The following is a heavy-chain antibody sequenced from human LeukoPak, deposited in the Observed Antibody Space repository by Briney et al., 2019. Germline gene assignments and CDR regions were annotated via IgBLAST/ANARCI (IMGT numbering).Heavy chain of an antibody. CDR1: GGSISSYY. CDR3: ARGTYYDILTGYYFNPPHGLNWFDP. CDR2: IYYSGST. D-gene: IGHD3-9*01. Sequence: PSETLSLTCTVSGGSISSYYWSWIRQPPGKGLEWIGYIYYSGSTNYNPSLKSRVTISVDTSKNQFSLKLSSVTAADTAVYYCARGTYYDILTGYYFNPPHGLNWFDPWGQGTLVTVSS. V-gene: IGHV4-59*01. J-gene: IGHJ5*02.